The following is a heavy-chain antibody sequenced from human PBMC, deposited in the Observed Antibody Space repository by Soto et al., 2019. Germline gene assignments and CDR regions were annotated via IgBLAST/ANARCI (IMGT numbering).Heavy chain of an antibody. CDR3: ARYYHDSGGYFYDF. CDR2: MPYTGNT. Sequence: PSETLSLTCSVSGGSISSRSHYWSWIRHNPGKGLEWIGYMPYTGNTYYNPSLKSRVTISVDTSKNQFSLRLTSVTAADTAVYYCARYYHDSGGYFYDFWGQGTLFTVSS. J-gene: IGHJ4*02. D-gene: IGHD3-22*01. CDR1: GGSISSRSHY. V-gene: IGHV4-31*03.